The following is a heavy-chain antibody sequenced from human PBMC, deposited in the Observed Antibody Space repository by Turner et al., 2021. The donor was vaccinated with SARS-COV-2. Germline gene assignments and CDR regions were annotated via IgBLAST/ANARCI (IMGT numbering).Heavy chain of an antibody. CDR1: GGSISSSSYY. CDR2: IYYSGST. Sequence: QLQLQESGPGLVTPSETLSLTCTVSGGSISSSSYYWGWIRQPPGKGLEWIGSIYYSGSTSYNPSLKSRVTISVDTSKKQFSLKLSSVTAADTAVYYCATQTWLRGAFDIWGQGTMVTVSS. J-gene: IGHJ3*02. D-gene: IGHD3-10*01. V-gene: IGHV4-39*07. CDR3: ATQTWLRGAFDI.